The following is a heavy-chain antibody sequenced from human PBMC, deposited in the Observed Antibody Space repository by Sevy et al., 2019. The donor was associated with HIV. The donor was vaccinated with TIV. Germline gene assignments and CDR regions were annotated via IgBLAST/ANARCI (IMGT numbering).Heavy chain of an antibody. CDR1: GFSFSNYA. V-gene: IGHV3-23*01. CDR3: AKDMIMVVGDAFDI. CDR2: ISGGDAGT. Sequence: WGSLRLSCAASGFSFSNYAMSWVRQAPGKGLEWVSAISGGDAGTYYADSVKGRFTISRDNSKNTLYLQMSSLSAEDTAVYYCAKDMIMVVGDAFDIWGQGTMVTVSS. J-gene: IGHJ3*02. D-gene: IGHD3-22*01.